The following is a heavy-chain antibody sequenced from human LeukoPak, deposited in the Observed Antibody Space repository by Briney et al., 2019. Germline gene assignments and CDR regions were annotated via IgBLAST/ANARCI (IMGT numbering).Heavy chain of an antibody. CDR3: ARVATVDFDY. CDR2: INPNSGGT. V-gene: IGHV1-2*02. CDR1: GYTFTGYY. D-gene: IGHD5-12*01. Sequence: ASVKVSCKASGYTFTGYYMHWVRQAPGQGLEWMGWINPNSGGTNYAQRFQGRVTMTRDTSISTAYMELSGLRSDDTAVYYCARVATVDFDYWGQGTLVTVSS. J-gene: IGHJ4*02.